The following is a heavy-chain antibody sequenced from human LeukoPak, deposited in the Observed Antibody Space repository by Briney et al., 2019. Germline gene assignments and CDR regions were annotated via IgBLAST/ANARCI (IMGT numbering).Heavy chain of an antibody. CDR1: GFTFSSYG. V-gene: IGHV3-33*01. CDR2: IWYDGSNK. CDR3: ARDLISFYGSAGGGMDV. Sequence: GGSLRLSCAASGFTFSSYGMHWVRQAPGKGLEWVAVIWYDGSNKYYADSVKGRFTISRDNSKNTLYLQMNSLRAEDTAVCYCARDLISFYGSAGGGMDVWGQGTTVTVSS. J-gene: IGHJ6*02. D-gene: IGHD3-10*01.